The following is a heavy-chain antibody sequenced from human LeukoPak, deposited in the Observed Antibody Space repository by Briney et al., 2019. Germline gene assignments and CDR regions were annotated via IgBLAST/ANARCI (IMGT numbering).Heavy chain of an antibody. CDR3: ARAGLGGDGSGSFPDY. D-gene: IGHD3-10*01. J-gene: IGHJ4*02. Sequence: SGTLSLTCAVSGGSISSSNWWSWVRQPPGKGLEWSGEIYHSGSTNYNPSLKSRVTISVDKSKNQCSLKLRSVTAADTAVYSCARAGLGGDGSGSFPDYWGQGTLVTVSS. CDR2: IYHSGST. V-gene: IGHV4-4*02. CDR1: GGSISSSNW.